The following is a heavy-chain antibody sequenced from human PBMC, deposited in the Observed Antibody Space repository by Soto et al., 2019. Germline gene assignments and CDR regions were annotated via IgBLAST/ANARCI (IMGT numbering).Heavy chain of an antibody. CDR1: GGSISSSSYY. CDR2: IYYSGST. J-gene: IGHJ1*01. V-gene: IGHV4-39*01. D-gene: IGHD2-15*01. CDR3: VFLGMVAAHRLLAP. Sequence: PSETLSLTCTVSGGSISSSSYYWGWIRQPPGKGLEWIGRIYYSGSTYYNPSLKSRVTISVDTSKNQFSLKLSSVTAADTAIYYCVFLGMVAAHRLLAPCGQGTLVPGSS.